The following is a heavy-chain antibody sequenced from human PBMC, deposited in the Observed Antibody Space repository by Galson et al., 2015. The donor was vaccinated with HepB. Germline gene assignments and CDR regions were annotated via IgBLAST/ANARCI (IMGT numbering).Heavy chain of an antibody. D-gene: IGHD3-10*01. CDR2: ISGSGGST. CDR3: AKGFGERLGARSVRSLISFDY. V-gene: IGHV3-23*01. Sequence: SLRLSCAASGFTFSSYTMSWVRQAPGKGLEWVSAISGSGGSTYYADSVKGRFTISRDNSKNTLYLQMNSLRAEDTAVYYCAKGFGERLGARSVRSLISFDYWGQGTLVTVSS. CDR1: GFTFSSYT. J-gene: IGHJ4*02.